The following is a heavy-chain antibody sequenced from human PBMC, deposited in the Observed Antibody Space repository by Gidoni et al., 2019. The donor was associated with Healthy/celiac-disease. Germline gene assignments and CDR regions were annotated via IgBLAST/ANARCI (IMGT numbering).Heavy chain of an antibody. CDR1: GFSLSNARMG. V-gene: IGHV2-26*01. CDR3: ARGEYYYDSYYYYMDV. Sequence: QVTLKESGPVLVNPTETLTLTCTVSGFSLSNARMGVSWIRQPPGKALEWLAHIFSIDEKSYSKSLKSRLTISKDTSKSQVVLTMTNMDPVDTATYCCARGEYYYDSYYYYMDVWGKGTTVTVSS. D-gene: IGHD3-22*01. J-gene: IGHJ6*03. CDR2: IFSIDEK.